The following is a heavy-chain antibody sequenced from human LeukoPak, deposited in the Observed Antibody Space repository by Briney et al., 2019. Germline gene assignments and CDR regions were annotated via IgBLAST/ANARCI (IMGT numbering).Heavy chain of an antibody. J-gene: IGHJ1*01. Sequence: SETLSLTCSVSGYSISSGYYWGWIRQFPGKGLEWIGSIYHSGSTYYTPSLKSRVTISVDTSKNQFSLKLSSVTAADTAVYYCARLKYYYDSSGYRAEYFQHWGQGTLVTVSS. CDR3: ARLKYYYDSSGYRAEYFQH. CDR1: GYSISSGYY. D-gene: IGHD3-22*01. V-gene: IGHV4-38-2*02. CDR2: IYHSGST.